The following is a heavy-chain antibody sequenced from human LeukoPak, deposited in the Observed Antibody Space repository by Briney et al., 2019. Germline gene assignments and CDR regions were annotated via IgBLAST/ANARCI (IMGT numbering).Heavy chain of an antibody. V-gene: IGHV3-23*01. CDR2: IRGSGEPT. CDR3: AKDLSSGTGRGFDY. D-gene: IGHD3/OR15-3a*01. J-gene: IGHJ4*02. CDR1: GFPFSAYA. Sequence: PGGSLRLSCVASGFPFSAYAMSWVRQAPGKGLEWVSGIRGSGEPTYYAESVKGRFTIQRDNSKNIVYLQMNSLRAEDTALYYCAKDLSSGTGRGFDYWGQGTLVTVSS.